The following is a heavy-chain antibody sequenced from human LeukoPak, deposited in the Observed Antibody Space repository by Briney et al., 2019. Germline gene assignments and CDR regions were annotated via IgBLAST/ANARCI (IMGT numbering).Heavy chain of an antibody. D-gene: IGHD5-12*01. V-gene: IGHV3-21*01. CDR3: AREGIARIGYSGYDLNAFDI. CDR1: GFTFSSYR. Sequence: PGGSLRLSCAASGFTFSSYRMNWVRQAPGKGLEWVSSISSSSSYIYYADSVKGRSTISRDNAKNSLYLQMNSLRAEDTAVYYCAREGIARIGYSGYDLNAFDIWGQGTMVTVSS. CDR2: ISSSSSYI. J-gene: IGHJ3*02.